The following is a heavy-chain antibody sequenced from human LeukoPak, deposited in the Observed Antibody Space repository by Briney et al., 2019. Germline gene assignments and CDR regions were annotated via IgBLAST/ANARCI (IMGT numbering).Heavy chain of an antibody. D-gene: IGHD5-12*01. Sequence: GGSLRLSCAASGFTFSSYAMSWVRQAPGKGLEWVSAISGSGGSTYYADSVKGRLTISRDNSKNTLYLQMNSLRAEDTAVYYCAKRLVGYDILAIDYWGQGTLVTVSS. CDR2: ISGSGGST. CDR1: GFTFSSYA. V-gene: IGHV3-23*01. J-gene: IGHJ4*02. CDR3: AKRLVGYDILAIDY.